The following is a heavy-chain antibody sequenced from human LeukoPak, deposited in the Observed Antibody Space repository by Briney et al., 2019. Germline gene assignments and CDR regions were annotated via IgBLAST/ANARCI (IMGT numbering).Heavy chain of an antibody. CDR2: IYYSGST. D-gene: IGHD6-13*01. CDR1: GGSISSGSYY. V-gene: IGHV4-39*01. J-gene: IGHJ5*02. CDR3: AIHMYSRHWFDP. Sequence: SETLSLTCTVSGGSISSGSYYWGWIRQPPGKGLEWIGSIYYSGSTYYNPSLKSRVTISVDTSKNQFSLKLSSVTAADTAVYYCAIHMYSRHWFDPWGQGTLVTVSS.